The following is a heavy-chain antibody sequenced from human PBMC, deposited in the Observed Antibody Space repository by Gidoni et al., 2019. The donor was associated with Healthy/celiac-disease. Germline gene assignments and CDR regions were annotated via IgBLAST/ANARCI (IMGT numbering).Heavy chain of an antibody. CDR2: ISYDGSNK. D-gene: IGHD3-3*01. CDR1: GFTFRSQG. Sequence: QVQLLESGGGVVQPGWSLRPPCAASGFTFRSQGIIRVRQRPGKGLEWVAVISYDGSNKYYADAVKGRFTISRDNSKNTLYLQMNSLRAEDTAVYYCAKDERYYDFWSGYYAYYYYYGMDVWGQGTTVTVSS. J-gene: IGHJ6*02. V-gene: IGHV3-30*18. CDR3: AKDERYYDFWSGYYAYYYYYGMDV.